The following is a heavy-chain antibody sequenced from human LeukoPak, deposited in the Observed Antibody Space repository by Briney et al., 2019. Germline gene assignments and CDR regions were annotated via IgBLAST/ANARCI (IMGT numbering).Heavy chain of an antibody. J-gene: IGHJ6*02. V-gene: IGHV4-39*07. D-gene: IGHD1-26*01. CDR3: ARDRRIVNYYYGMDV. CDR1: GGSISSSSYY. Sequence: SETLSLTCTVSGGSISSSSYYWGWIRQPPGKGLEWIGTTYYSGSTNYNPSLKSRVTISVDTSKNQFSLKLSSVTAADTAVYYCARDRRIVNYYYGMDVWGQGTTVTVSS. CDR2: TYYSGST.